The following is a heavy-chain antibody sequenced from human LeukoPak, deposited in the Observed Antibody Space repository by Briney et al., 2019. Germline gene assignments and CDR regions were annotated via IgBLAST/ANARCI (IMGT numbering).Heavy chain of an antibody. CDR3: ARGFNFWSGPVLGVWFDP. CDR2: IYYSGST. Sequence: PSETLSLTCTVSGGSISSYYWSWIRQPPGKGLEWIGYIYYSGSTNYNPSLKSRVTISVDTSKNQFSLKLSSVTAADTAVYYCARGFNFWSGPVLGVWFDPWGQGTLVTVSS. CDR1: GGSISSYY. V-gene: IGHV4-59*01. J-gene: IGHJ5*02. D-gene: IGHD3-3*01.